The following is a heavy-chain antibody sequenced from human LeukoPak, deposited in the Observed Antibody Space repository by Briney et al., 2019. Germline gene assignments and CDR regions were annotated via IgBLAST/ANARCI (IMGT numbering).Heavy chain of an antibody. CDR2: TNSDGSST. D-gene: IGHD3-22*01. J-gene: IGHJ4*02. CDR3: AKVAYYYDSSGYYTGGHFDY. CDR1: GFTFSSYW. V-gene: IGHV3-74*01. Sequence: GGSLRLSCAASGFTFSSYWMHWVRQAPGKGLVWVSRTNSDGSSTSYADSVKGRFTISRDNSKNTLYLQMNSLRAEDTAVYYCAKVAYYYDSSGYYTGGHFDYWGQGTLVTVSS.